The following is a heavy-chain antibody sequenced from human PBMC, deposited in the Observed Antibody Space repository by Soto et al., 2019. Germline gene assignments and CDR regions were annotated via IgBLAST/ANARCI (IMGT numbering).Heavy chain of an antibody. CDR2: INSDGSST. CDR1: GFTFSSYW. V-gene: IGHV3-74*01. CDR3: ARRGHYGGTAYFDL. J-gene: IGHJ2*01. D-gene: IGHD4-17*01. Sequence: EVQLVESGGGLVQPGGSRRLSCAASGFTFSSYWMHWVRQAPGKGLVWVSRINSDGSSTSYADSVKGRFTISRDNAKNTLYLQMNSLRAEDTAVYYCARRGHYGGTAYFDLWGRGTLVTVSS.